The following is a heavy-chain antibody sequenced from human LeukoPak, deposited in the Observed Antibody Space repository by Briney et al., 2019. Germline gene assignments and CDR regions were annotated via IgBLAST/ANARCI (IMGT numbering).Heavy chain of an antibody. CDR1: GYTFSSYW. J-gene: IGHJ6*03. V-gene: IGHV5-51*01. CDR3: ARLAYCSNDVCYSNYYYSMDV. Sequence: GESLKISCKGSGYTFSSYWIGWVRQMPGKGLEWMGIIYPDDSDTRYSPSFQGQVTISADKSISTAYLQWSSRKASDTAMYYCARLAYCSNDVCYSNYYYSMDVWGKGTTVTVSS. CDR2: IYPDDSDT. D-gene: IGHD2-8*01.